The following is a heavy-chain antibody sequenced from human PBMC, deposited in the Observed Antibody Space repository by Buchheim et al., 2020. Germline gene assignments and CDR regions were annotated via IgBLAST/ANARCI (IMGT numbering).Heavy chain of an antibody. CDR1: GFTFSSYG. J-gene: IGHJ4*02. Sequence: QVQLVESGGGVVQPGRSLRLSCAASGFTFSSYGMHWVRQAPGKGLEWVAVISYDGSNKYYADSVKGRFTISRDNSKNTLYLQMNSLRAEDTAVYYCAKDDPNFSGWLAYWGQGTL. CDR2: ISYDGSNK. D-gene: IGHD6-19*01. V-gene: IGHV3-30*18. CDR3: AKDDPNFSGWLAY.